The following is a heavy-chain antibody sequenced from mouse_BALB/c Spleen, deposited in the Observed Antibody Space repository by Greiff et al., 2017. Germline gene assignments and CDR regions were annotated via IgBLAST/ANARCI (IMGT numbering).Heavy chain of an antibody. Sequence: EVMLVESGGGLVKPGGSLKLSCAASGFAFSSYDMSWVRQTPEKRLEWVAYISSGGGSTYYPDTVKGRFTISRDNAKNTLYLQMSSLKSEDTAMYYCARRSTMITTNAMDYWGQGTSVTVSS. CDR2: ISSGGGST. J-gene: IGHJ4*01. D-gene: IGHD2-4*01. V-gene: IGHV5-12-1*01. CDR3: ARRSTMITTNAMDY. CDR1: GFAFSSYD.